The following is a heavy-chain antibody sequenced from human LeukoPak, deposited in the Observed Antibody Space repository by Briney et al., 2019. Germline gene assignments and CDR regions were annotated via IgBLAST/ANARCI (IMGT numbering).Heavy chain of an antibody. CDR1: GLIVSSNY. D-gene: IGHD3-10*02. CDR2: ISGSGGST. J-gene: IGHJ6*04. CDR3: AELGITMIGGV. V-gene: IGHV3-23*01. Sequence: GGSLRLSCAASGLIVSSNYMSWVRQAPGKGLEWVSAISGSGGSTYYADSVKGRFTIPRDNAKNSLYLQMNSLRAEDTAVYYCAELGITMIGGVWGKGTTVTISS.